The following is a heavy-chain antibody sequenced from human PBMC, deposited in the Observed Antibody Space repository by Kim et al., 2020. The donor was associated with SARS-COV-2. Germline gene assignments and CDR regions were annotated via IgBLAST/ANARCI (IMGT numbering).Heavy chain of an antibody. CDR3: AKGESNNGSFFDY. CDR1: GFTFSSYA. CDR2: VSGSGGST. Sequence: GGSLRLSCAASGFTFSSYAMSWVRQAPGKGPEWVSLVSGSGGSTYHADSVKGRFAISRDNSKKTLYLQMNSLRAGDTALYYCAKGESNNGSFFDYWGQGTLVTVSS. D-gene: IGHD1-1*01. V-gene: IGHV3-23*01. J-gene: IGHJ4*02.